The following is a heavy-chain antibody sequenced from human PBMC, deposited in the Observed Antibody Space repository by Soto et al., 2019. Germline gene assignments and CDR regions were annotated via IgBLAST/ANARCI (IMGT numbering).Heavy chain of an antibody. CDR3: AKDETKKDKPYYMDV. V-gene: IGHV3-23*01. CDR1: GFTLSSSV. Sequence: EVQLLESGGGLVPAGGCLRLSCAACGFTLSSSVMRWVRQAPGKGLEWVASISAGGGDTYYADSVQGRFTISRDSSKNTQYVQMNRLRAEDTAVYYCAKDETKKDKPYYMDVWGKGTTVTVSS. J-gene: IGHJ6*03. CDR2: ISAGGGDT. D-gene: IGHD2-8*01.